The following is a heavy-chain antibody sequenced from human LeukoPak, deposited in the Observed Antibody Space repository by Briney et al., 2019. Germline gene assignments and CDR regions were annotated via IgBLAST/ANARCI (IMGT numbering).Heavy chain of an antibody. CDR3: ARGRRPTYYYDSSEFDY. CDR1: GGPFSGYY. D-gene: IGHD3-22*01. J-gene: IGHJ4*02. Sequence: PSETLSLTCAVYGGPFSGYYWSWIRQPPGKGLEWIGEINHSGSTNYNPSLKSRVTISVDTSKNQFSLKLSSVTAADTAVYYCARGRRPTYYYDSSEFDYWGQGTLVTVSS. CDR2: INHSGST. V-gene: IGHV4-34*01.